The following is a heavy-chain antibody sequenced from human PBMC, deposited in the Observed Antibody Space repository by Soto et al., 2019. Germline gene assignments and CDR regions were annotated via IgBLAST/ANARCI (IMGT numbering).Heavy chain of an antibody. D-gene: IGHD3-10*01. CDR3: AKDVRGVPAVGCDS. CDR1: GFLFSDYG. V-gene: IGHV3-9*01. CDR2: ITWNSDSK. J-gene: IGHJ4*02. Sequence: GGSLRLSCAASGFLFSDYGMHWVRQAPGKGLEWVSGITWNSDSKDYGDSVRGRFTIFRDNAKNSLYLQMNRLRIEDTALYFCAKDVRGVPAVGCDSWGRGTLVTVSS.